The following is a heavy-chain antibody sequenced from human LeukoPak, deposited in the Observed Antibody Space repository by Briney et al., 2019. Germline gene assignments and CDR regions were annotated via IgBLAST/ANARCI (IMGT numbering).Heavy chain of an antibody. CDR2: IDDGGRT. V-gene: IGHV4-34*01. D-gene: IGHD3-10*01. J-gene: IGHJ5*02. CDR1: GGPFSGFF. Sequence: SETLSLTCANYGGPFSGFFWSWIRQPPGKGLEWIGEIDDGGRTNYNSSLQSRVTISIDTSKNQFSLKLTSVTAADTAVYYCAQASSYTEAIHYNPSWFGPWGQGTLVTVSS. CDR3: AQASSYTEAIHYNPSWFGP.